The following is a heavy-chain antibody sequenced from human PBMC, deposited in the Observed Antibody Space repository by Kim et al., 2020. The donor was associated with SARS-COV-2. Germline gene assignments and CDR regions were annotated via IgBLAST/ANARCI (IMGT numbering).Heavy chain of an antibody. CDR2: INHSGST. CDR3: ARGYDYVWGSYRSGPYYFDY. CDR1: GGSFSGYY. D-gene: IGHD3-16*02. Sequence: SETLSLTCAVYGGSFSGYYWSWIRQPPGKGLEWIGEINHSGSTNYNPSLKSRVTISVDTSKNQFSLKLSSVTAADTAVYYCARGYDYVWGSYRSGPYYFDYWGQGTLVTVSS. J-gene: IGHJ4*02. V-gene: IGHV4-34*01.